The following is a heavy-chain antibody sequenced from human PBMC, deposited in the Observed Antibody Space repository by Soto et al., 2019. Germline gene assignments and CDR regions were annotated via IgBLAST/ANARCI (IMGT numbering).Heavy chain of an antibody. CDR3: VRELGLAY. J-gene: IGHJ4*02. Sequence: GESLKISGAASGFTLSNYWMTWVRQAPGKGLEWVANINKDGSQKNYVDSVKGRFTIARDNGQNSLSLQINSLRVEDTAVYYCVRELGLAYWGQGALVTVSS. D-gene: IGHD7-27*01. V-gene: IGHV3-7*03. CDR2: INKDGSQK. CDR1: GFTLSNYW.